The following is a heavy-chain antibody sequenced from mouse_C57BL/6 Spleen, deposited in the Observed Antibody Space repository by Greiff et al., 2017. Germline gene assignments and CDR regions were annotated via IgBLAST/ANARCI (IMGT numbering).Heavy chain of an antibody. J-gene: IGHJ3*01. CDR1: GYTFTDYN. CDR3: AGAEGFAY. V-gene: IGHV1-22*01. CDR2: INPNNGGT. Sequence: EVKLVESGPELVKPGASVKMSCKASGYTFTDYNMHWVKQSHGKSLEWIGYINPNNGGTSYNQKFKGKATLTVNKSSSTAYMELRSLTTEDSAVYYCAGAEGFAYWGQGTLVTVSA.